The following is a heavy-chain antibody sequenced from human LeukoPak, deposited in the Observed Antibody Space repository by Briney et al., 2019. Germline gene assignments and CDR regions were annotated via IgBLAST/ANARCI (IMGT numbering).Heavy chain of an antibody. CDR3: ARDRPNYYGANGHYYRRDGDY. CDR2: ITSSGETT. Sequence: GGSLRLSCAASGFTFSIYAMSWVRQAPGKGLEWVSSITSSGETTYYAGSVKGQFTISRDNSKNTVYLQMNSLRADDTAVYYCARDRPNYYGANGHYYRRDGDYWGQGTLVTVSS. CDR1: GFTFSIYA. V-gene: IGHV3-23*01. J-gene: IGHJ4*02. D-gene: IGHD3-22*01.